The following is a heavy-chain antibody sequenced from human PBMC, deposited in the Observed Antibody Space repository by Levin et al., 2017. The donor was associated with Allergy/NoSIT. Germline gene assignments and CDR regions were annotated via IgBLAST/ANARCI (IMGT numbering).Heavy chain of an antibody. J-gene: IGHJ6*03. CDR1: GFSFSNYA. Sequence: GESLKISCAASGFSFSNYAMHWVRQAPGKGLEWVTLISYDDSNKYYADSVKGRFTISRDNSKNTLYLQMNSLRAEDTAVYYCARDYYYGSGTYSSYYYYYMDGWGKGTTVTVSS. D-gene: IGHD3-10*01. CDR2: ISYDDSNK. V-gene: IGHV3-30-3*01. CDR3: ARDYYYGSGTYSSYYYYYMDG.